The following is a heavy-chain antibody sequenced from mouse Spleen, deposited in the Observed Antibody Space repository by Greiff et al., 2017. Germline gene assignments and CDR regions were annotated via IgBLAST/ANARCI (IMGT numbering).Heavy chain of an antibody. V-gene: IGHV5-9-3*01. CDR1: GFTFSSYA. Sequence: EVKLVESGGGLVKPGGSLKLSCAASGFTFSSYAMSWVRQTPEKRLEWVATISSGGSYTYYPDSVKGRFTISRDNAKNTLYLQMSSLRSEDTAMYYCARHNDGYYVWGQGTTLTVSS. CDR2: ISSGGSYT. CDR3: ARHNDGYYV. D-gene: IGHD2-3*01. J-gene: IGHJ2*01.